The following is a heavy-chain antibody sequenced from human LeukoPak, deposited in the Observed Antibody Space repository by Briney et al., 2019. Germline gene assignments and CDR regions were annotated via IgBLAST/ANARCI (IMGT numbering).Heavy chain of an antibody. V-gene: IGHV3-15*01. D-gene: IGHD3-10*01. Sequence: PGGSLRLSCAASGFTFSTYSMNWVRQAPGKGLEWVGRIKSNLDGGTIDYAAPVKGRFTISRDDSKNTLYLQMNSLKTEDTAVYYCSTVKRFTVDRGGRSWFDPWGQGTLVTVSS. J-gene: IGHJ5*02. CDR3: STVKRFTVDRGGRSWFDP. CDR2: IKSNLDGGTI. CDR1: GFTFSTYS.